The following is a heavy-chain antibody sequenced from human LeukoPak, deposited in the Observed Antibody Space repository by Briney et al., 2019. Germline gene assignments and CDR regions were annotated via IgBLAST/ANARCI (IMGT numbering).Heavy chain of an antibody. J-gene: IGHJ4*02. Sequence: GGSLRLSCGASGFTFRTYTMAWVRQAPGKGLEWVASIDATSMYISYAASMKGRFTISRDNFKNTLYLQMNSLRVEDTAMYYCARGIRYFDGLDYWGQGTLVTVSS. D-gene: IGHD3-9*01. V-gene: IGHV3-21*04. CDR3: ARGIRYFDGLDY. CDR2: IDATSMYI. CDR1: GFTFRTYT.